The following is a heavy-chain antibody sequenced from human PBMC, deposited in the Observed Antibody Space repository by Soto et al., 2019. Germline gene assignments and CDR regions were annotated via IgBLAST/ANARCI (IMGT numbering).Heavy chain of an antibody. CDR2: ISSTTNYI. V-gene: IGHV3-21*06. J-gene: IGHJ4*02. CDR1: GFTFTRYS. CDR3: ARESEDFTSNFDY. Sequence: VQLVESGGGLVKPGGSLRLSCAASGFTFTRYSMNWVRQAPGKGLEWVSSISSTTNYIYYGDSMKGRFTISRDNAKNSLYLEMNSLRAEYKAVYYCARESEDFTSNFDYWGQGTLVTVSS.